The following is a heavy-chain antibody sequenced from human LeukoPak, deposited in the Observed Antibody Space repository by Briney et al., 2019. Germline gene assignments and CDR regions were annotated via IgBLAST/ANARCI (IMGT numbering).Heavy chain of an antibody. CDR2: IKLDGSEK. CDR3: AKEGFDF. J-gene: IGHJ4*02. CDR1: GFTFGKYW. V-gene: IGHV3-7*03. Sequence: PGGSLRLSCVASGFTFGKYWMSWVRQAPGKGLEWVANIKLDGSEKNYVDSVKGRFTISRDNTKNSLYLQMNSLRAENTAVYYCAKEGFDFWGQGTLVTVSS.